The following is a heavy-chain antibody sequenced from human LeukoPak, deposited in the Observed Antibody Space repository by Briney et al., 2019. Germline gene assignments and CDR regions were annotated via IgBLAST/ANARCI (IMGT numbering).Heavy chain of an antibody. CDR3: ARGHPSGRTT. D-gene: IGHD3-10*01. Sequence: ASVKVSCKASGYTFTSYDINWVRQASGQRFEWMGWMSPEGGNTGYAQKFQGRVAMTRNTSISTAYMELSSLRSEDSAVYYCARGHPSGRTTWGQGTLVTVSS. V-gene: IGHV1-8*01. CDR1: GYTFTSYD. J-gene: IGHJ5*02. CDR2: MSPEGGNT.